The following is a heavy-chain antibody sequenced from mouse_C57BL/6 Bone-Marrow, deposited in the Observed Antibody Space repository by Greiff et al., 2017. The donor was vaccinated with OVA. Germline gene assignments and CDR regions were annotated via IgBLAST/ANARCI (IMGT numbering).Heavy chain of an antibody. CDR2: INSDGGST. V-gene: IGHV5-2*01. CDR1: EYEFPSHD. Sequence: VQLKQSGGGLVQPGESLKLSCESNEYEFPSHDMSWVRKTPEKRLELVAAINSDGGSTYYPDTMERRFIISRDNTKKTLYLQMSSLRSEDTALYYCAIYYDYDGFAYWGQGTLVTVSA. D-gene: IGHD2-4*01. J-gene: IGHJ3*01. CDR3: AIYYDYDGFAY.